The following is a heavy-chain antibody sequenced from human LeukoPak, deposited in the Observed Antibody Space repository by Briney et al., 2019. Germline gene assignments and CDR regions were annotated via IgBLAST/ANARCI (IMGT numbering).Heavy chain of an antibody. CDR1: GFTFSNYG. D-gene: IGHD2-21*02. CDR2: ISYDGSHK. V-gene: IGHV3-30*18. J-gene: IGHJ4*02. Sequence: PGGSLRLSCAASGFTFSNYGMHWVRQAPGKGLEWVAVISYDGSHKYYADSMKGRFTISRDNSKNTLYLQMNSLRAEDTAVYYCAKRDRPCSGDCSAPYYFDYWGQGTLVTVSS. CDR3: AKRDRPCSGDCSAPYYFDY.